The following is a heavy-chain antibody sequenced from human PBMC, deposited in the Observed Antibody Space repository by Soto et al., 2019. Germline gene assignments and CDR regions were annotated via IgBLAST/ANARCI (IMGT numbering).Heavy chain of an antibody. CDR1: GGSISSGGYY. J-gene: IGHJ4*02. D-gene: IGHD3-9*01. CDR2: IYYSGST. V-gene: IGHV4-31*03. Sequence: QVQLQESGTGLVKPSQTLSLTCTVSGGSISSGGYYWSWLRQHPGKGLEWIGYIYYSGSTYYNPSRKKRGTISVDTSKNQYSLKLSSVTAADTAVYYCARDSDYDIFGRSSGIRGQGTLVTVSS. CDR3: ARDSDYDIFGRSSGI.